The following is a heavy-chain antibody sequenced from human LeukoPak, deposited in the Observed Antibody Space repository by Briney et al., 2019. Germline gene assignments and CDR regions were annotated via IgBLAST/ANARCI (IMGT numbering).Heavy chain of an antibody. V-gene: IGHV5-51*01. CDR2: IYPGNSDT. J-gene: IGHJ4*02. CDR3: ATVDRQGLGGAGFPFDF. Sequence: KNGESLKISCMCSGYPFSNYWIAWVRQMPGKGLGWMGIIYPGNSDTRYSPSFQGQVTLSADKSISTAYLQWSSLKASDTAMYYCATVDRQGLGGAGFPFDFWGQGTLVTVSS. CDR1: GYPFSNYW. D-gene: IGHD6-13*01.